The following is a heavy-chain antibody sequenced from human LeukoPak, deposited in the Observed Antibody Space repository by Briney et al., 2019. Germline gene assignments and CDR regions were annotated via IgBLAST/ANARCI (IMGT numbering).Heavy chain of an antibody. CDR3: ARQAYGSHFDAFDI. Sequence: GESLKISCKGSGYSFTNNWIGWVRQMPGKGLEWMAIINPGDSDTRISPSFQGQGTISVDKPINTAYLQWRSLKASDTAIYYCARQAYGSHFDAFDIWGQGTMVTVSS. CDR1: GYSFTNNW. CDR2: INPGDSDT. V-gene: IGHV5-51*01. J-gene: IGHJ3*02. D-gene: IGHD3-22*01.